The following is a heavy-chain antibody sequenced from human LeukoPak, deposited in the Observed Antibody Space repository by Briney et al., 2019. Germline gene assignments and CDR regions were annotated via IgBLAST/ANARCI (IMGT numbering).Heavy chain of an antibody. V-gene: IGHV3-74*01. CDR1: GFTFSSYW. CDR3: ARDDYGSGSWNDY. J-gene: IGHJ4*02. D-gene: IGHD3-10*01. Sequence: GGSLRLSCEASGFTFSSYWMNWVRQAPGKGPVWVSRIISDGSRTSYADSVKGRFTISRDNAKNTLYLQMNSLRAEDTALYYCARDDYGSGSWNDYWGQGTLVTVSS. CDR2: IISDGSRT.